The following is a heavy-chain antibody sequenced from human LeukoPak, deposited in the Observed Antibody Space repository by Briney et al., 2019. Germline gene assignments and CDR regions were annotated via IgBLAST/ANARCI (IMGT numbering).Heavy chain of an antibody. Sequence: SETLSLTCSVSGGSMRGYYWNWIRQPAGKGLEWIGRVYTSGDTNYSPSFQSRVSMSIDTSKNQFSLNLNSLTAADTAVYYCARNPLQLDAFDVWGQGTKVIVSS. CDR1: GGSMRGYY. CDR2: VYTSGDT. CDR3: ARNPLQLDAFDV. J-gene: IGHJ3*01. V-gene: IGHV4-4*07. D-gene: IGHD1-1*01.